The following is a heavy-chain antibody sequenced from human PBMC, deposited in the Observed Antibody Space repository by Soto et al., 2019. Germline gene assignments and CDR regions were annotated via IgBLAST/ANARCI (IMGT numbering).Heavy chain of an antibody. CDR3: AKASGYNRGWYYFDN. CDR2: ISGSGANT. D-gene: IGHD6-19*01. CDR1: GFTFNSYA. V-gene: IGHV3-23*01. Sequence: GGSVRLSCAASGFTFNSYAMSWVRQAPGKGLDWVSVISGSGANTFYADSVKGRFTISRDNSKNTLFLQMNSLRAEDTAVYYCAKASGYNRGWYYFDNCGQETLLTISS. J-gene: IGHJ4*01.